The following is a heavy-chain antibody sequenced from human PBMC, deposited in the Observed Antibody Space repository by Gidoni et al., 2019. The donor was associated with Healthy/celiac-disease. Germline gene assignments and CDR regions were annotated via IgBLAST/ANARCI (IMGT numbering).Heavy chain of an antibody. J-gene: IGHJ1*01. CDR1: GGTFSSYA. CDR2: MIPIFGKE. D-gene: IGHD1-26*01. CDR3: GRKGWELLGGNLAEYFQH. Sequence: QVQLVQSGAEVKKPGSSVKVSCKASGGTFSSYAISWVGQAPGQGLEWLGGMIPIFGKENYAQKFQGRVTITADESTSTAYMEVGSLRSEDTAVYYWGRKGWELLGGNLAEYFQHWGQGTLVTVSS. V-gene: IGHV1-69*01.